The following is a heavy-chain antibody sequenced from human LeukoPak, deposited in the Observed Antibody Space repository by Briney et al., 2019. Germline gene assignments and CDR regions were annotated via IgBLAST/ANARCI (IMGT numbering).Heavy chain of an antibody. CDR1: GGSIGSISSYY. D-gene: IGHD1-7*01. J-gene: IGHJ6*03. Sequence: PSETLSLTCTVSGGSIGSISSYYWSWIRQPPGKGLEWIGFIYYSGSTNYNPSLKSRVTISVDTSKNQFSLRLSSVTAADTAVYYCARVTPTGATYHYYYYMDVWGKGTTVTVSS. CDR3: ARVTPTGATYHYYYYMDV. CDR2: IYYSGST. V-gene: IGHV4-61*01.